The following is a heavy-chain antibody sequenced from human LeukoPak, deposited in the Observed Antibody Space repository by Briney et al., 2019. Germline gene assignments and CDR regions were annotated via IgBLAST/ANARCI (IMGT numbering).Heavy chain of an antibody. V-gene: IGHV4-34*01. J-gene: IGHJ4*02. CDR1: GGSFSGYY. D-gene: IGHD3-22*01. CDR2: INHSGST. Sequence: SETLSLTCAVYGGSFSGYYWSWIRQPPGKGLGWIGEINHSGSTNYNPSLKSRVTISVDTSKNQFSLKLSSVTAADTAVYYCASLSYYYDSSGYYPVFDYWGQGTLVTVSS. CDR3: ASLSYYYDSSGYYPVFDY.